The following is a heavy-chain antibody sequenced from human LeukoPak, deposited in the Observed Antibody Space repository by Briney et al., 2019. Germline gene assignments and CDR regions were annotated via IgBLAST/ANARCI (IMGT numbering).Heavy chain of an antibody. CDR2: INHSGST. CDR3: ARVGSYYDAFDI. V-gene: IGHV4-34*01. Sequence: SETLSLTCAVYGGSFSGYYWSWIRQPPGKGLEWIGEINHSGSTNYNPSLKSRFTISVDTSKNQFSLKLSSVTAADTAVYYCARVGSYYDAFDIWGQGTMVTVS. CDR1: GGSFSGYY. J-gene: IGHJ3*02. D-gene: IGHD2-8*01.